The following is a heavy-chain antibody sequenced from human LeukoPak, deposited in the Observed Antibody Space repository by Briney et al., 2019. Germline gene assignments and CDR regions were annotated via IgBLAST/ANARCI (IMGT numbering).Heavy chain of an antibody. J-gene: IGHJ4*02. D-gene: IGHD3-22*01. CDR1: GGSISSGGYY. CDR3: ARGDGSGYPVDY. CDR2: IYYSGST. V-gene: IGHV4-30-4*08. Sequence: SETLSLTCTVSGGSISSGGYYWSWIRQPPGKGLEWIGYIYYSGSTYYNPSLKSRVTISVDTSKNQFSLKLSSVTAADTAVYYCARGDGSGYPVDYWGQGILVTVSS.